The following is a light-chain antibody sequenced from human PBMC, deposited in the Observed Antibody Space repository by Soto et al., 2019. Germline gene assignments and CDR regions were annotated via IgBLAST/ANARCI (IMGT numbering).Light chain of an antibody. Sequence: NFMLTQPHSVSESLGTTVIISFTRNSGSIATNYVQWYQLRPGSAPTTVIYDDDDRPSGVPDRFSGSIDTSSNSASLTISWLQTEDEADYYCRSYDTTDQAMIVGGGTKVTVL. CDR3: RSYDTTDQAMI. CDR1: SGSIATNY. V-gene: IGLV6-57*04. CDR2: DDD. J-gene: IGLJ2*01.